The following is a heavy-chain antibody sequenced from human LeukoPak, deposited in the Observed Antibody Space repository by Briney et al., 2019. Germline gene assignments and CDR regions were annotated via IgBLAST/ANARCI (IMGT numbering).Heavy chain of an antibody. CDR3: ARKAIDSDAFDI. J-gene: IGHJ3*02. V-gene: IGHV4-30-2*05. D-gene: IGHD3-22*01. CDR2: IYHSGST. Sequence: PSQTLSLTCTVSGGSISSGGYYWSWIRQPPGKGLEWIGYIYHSGSTYYNPSLKSRVTISVDTSKNQFSLKLSSVTAADAAVYYCARKAIDSDAFDIWGQGTMVTVPS. CDR1: GGSISSGGYY.